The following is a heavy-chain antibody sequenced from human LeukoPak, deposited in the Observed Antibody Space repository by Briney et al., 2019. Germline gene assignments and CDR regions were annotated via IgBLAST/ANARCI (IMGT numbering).Heavy chain of an antibody. D-gene: IGHD2-21*02. V-gene: IGHV3-30-3*02. J-gene: IGHJ4*02. Sequence: GRSLRLFCAASGFTFSSYAMHWVRQDPGKRLEWVAVISYDGSNKYYADSVKGRFTISRDNSKNTLYLQMNSLRAEDTAVYYCAKQIVVVTGKSDYWGQGTLVTVSS. CDR3: AKQIVVVTGKSDY. CDR1: GFTFSSYA. CDR2: ISYDGSNK.